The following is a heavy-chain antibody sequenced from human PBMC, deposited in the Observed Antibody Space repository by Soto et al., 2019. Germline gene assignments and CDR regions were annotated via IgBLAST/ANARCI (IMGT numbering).Heavy chain of an antibody. V-gene: IGHV2-5*01. CDR3: ARGIATLPVFAFDI. J-gene: IGHJ3*02. Sequence: QGTLKESGPTLVKPTQTLTLTCSFSGFSLSTSGVGVGWIRQSPGKALEWLALIYWSGDEHYRPSLKSRLSITKDTSKNHVVLIMTDMDPVVTATYYCARGIATLPVFAFDIWGQGTMVTVSS. D-gene: IGHD6-6*01. CDR1: GFSLSTSGVG. CDR2: IYWSGDE.